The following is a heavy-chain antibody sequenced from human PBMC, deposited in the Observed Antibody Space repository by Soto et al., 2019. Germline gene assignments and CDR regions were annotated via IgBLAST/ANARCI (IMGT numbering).Heavy chain of an antibody. CDR1: GYTFTSYG. CDR2: ISAYNGNT. J-gene: IGHJ4*02. V-gene: IGHV1-18*04. Sequence: ASVKVSCKASGYTFTSYGISWVRQAPGQGLEWMGWISAYNGNTNYAQKLQGRVTMTTDTSTSTAYMELRSLRSDDTAVYYCARSGYSGYEEGPFDYWGQGTLXTVSS. CDR3: ARSGYSGYEEGPFDY. D-gene: IGHD5-12*01.